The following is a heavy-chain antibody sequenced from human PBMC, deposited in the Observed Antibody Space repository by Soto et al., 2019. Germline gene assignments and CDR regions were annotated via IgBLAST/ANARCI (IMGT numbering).Heavy chain of an antibody. J-gene: IGHJ4*02. CDR2: ISSSSSYI. V-gene: IGHV3-21*01. CDR3: ARDSLSDIVVVPAATIRDY. CDR1: GFTFSSYS. Sequence: EVQLVESGGGLVKPGGSLRLSCAASGFTFSSYSMNWVRQAPGKGLEWVSSISSSSSYIYYADSVKGRVTISRDNAKNSLYLQMNSVRAEDTAVYYCARDSLSDIVVVPAATIRDYWGQGTLVTVSS. D-gene: IGHD2-2*01.